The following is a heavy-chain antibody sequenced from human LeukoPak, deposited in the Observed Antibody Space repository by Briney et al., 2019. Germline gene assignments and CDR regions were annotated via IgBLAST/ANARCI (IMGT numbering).Heavy chain of an antibody. V-gene: IGHV4-34*01. CDR3: ARGHGDYVWGSYRYRNYYYYYMGV. CDR2: INHSGST. D-gene: IGHD3-16*02. Sequence: SETLSLTCAVYGGSFSGYYWSWIRQPPGKGLEWIGEINHSGSTNYNPSLKSRVTISVDTSKNQFSLKLSSVTAADTAVYYCARGHGDYVWGSYRYRNYYYYYMGVWGKGTTVTVSS. J-gene: IGHJ6*03. CDR1: GGSFSGYY.